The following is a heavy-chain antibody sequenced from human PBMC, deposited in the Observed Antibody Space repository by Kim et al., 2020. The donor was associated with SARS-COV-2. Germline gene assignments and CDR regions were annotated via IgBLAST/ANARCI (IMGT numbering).Heavy chain of an antibody. D-gene: IGHD3-10*01. CDR1: GFTFSSYA. CDR2: IYSGGSST. V-gene: IGHV3-23*03. CDR3: AKGGSPPDY. J-gene: IGHJ4*02. Sequence: GGSLRLSCAASGFTFSSYAMSWVRQAPGKGLEWVSVIYSGGSSTYYADSVKGRFTISRDNSENTLYLQMNSLRAEDTAVYYCAKGGSPPDYWGQGTLVTVSS.